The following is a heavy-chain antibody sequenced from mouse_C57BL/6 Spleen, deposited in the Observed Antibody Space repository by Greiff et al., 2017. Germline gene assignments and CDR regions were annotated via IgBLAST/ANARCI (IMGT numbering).Heavy chain of an antibody. CDR2: IYPGDGDT. V-gene: IGHV1-82*01. CDR1: GYAFSGSW. D-gene: IGHD3-3*01. J-gene: IGHJ1*03. CDR3: ARGDHAGYFDV. Sequence: VKLQESGPELVKPGASVKISCKASGYAFSGSWMNWVKQRPGKGLEWIGRIYPGDGDTNYNGTFKGKATLTADKSSSTAYMQLSSLTSEDSAVYFCARGDHAGYFDVWGTGTTVTVSS.